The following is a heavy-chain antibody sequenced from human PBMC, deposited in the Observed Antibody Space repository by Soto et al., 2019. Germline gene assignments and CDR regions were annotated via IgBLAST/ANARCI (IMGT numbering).Heavy chain of an antibody. D-gene: IGHD1-26*01. CDR1: GGSVSSGNYY. CDR3: TRASVSGSYCFDF. CDR2: IFHTGTT. J-gene: IGHJ4*02. Sequence: PSDTLSLTCTVSGGSVSSGNYYWSWILHPPGKGLEWIGYIFHTGTTNYNPSLKSRVTISLDTSMNQFSLKLSSVTPADTAVYYCTRASVSGSYCFDFWGQGTPVTVSS. V-gene: IGHV4-61*01.